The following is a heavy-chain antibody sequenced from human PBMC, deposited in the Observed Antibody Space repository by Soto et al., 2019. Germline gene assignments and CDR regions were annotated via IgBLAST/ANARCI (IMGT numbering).Heavy chain of an antibody. Sequence: QVQLVQSGAEVRKPGSSVRVSCKASGGSFNRHTISWVRQAPGQGLEWMGGLIPIFGTANHGQKFQGRVTIIADESTRTVYMELSSPRADDTAIYYCARGWGYDSTDYYYAYWGQGTLVIVSS. CDR3: ARGWGYDSTDYYYAY. CDR2: LIPIFGTA. D-gene: IGHD3-22*01. CDR1: GGSFNRHT. V-gene: IGHV1-69*01. J-gene: IGHJ4*02.